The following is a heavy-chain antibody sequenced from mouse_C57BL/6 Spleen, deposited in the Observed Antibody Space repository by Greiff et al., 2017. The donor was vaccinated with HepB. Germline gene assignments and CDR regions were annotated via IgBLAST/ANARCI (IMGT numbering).Heavy chain of an antibody. CDR2: IRNKANGYTT. V-gene: IGHV7-3*01. CDR1: GFTFTDYY. J-gene: IGHJ1*03. Sequence: EVQVVESGGGLVQPGGSLSLSCAASGFTFTDYYMSWVRQPPGKALEWLGFIRNKANGYTTEYSASVKGRFTISRDNSQSILYLQMNALSAEDSATYYCARYGRGYFDVWGTGTTVTVSS. CDR3: ARYGRGYFDV.